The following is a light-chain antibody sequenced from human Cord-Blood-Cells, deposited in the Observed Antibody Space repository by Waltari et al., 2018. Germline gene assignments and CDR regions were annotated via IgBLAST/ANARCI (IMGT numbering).Light chain of an antibody. CDR2: DAS. J-gene: IGKJ3*01. Sequence: DIQMTQSPSSLSASVGDSVTITCQASQDISNYLNWYQQKPGKAPKLLIYDASNLETGVPSRFSGSGSGTDFTFTISSLQPEDIATYYCQQYDNLQLTFGPGTKVDIK. V-gene: IGKV1-33*01. CDR3: QQYDNLQLT. CDR1: QDISNY.